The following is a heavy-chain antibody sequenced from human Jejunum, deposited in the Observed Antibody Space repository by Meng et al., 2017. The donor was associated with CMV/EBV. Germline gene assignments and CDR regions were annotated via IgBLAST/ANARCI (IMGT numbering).Heavy chain of an antibody. D-gene: IGHD2-2*01. CDR1: FIFSDYW. J-gene: IGHJ6*02. CDR2: IKGDGSAK. V-gene: IGHV3-7*01. CDR3: AKWVVPPGVGYGLDV. Sequence: FIFSDYWMSWARQAPGKGLEWVANIKGDGSAKYSADSVKGRFTIARDNAKWTLYLQMTSLRVEDTAVYYCAKWVVPPGVGYGLDVWGQGTAVTVSS.